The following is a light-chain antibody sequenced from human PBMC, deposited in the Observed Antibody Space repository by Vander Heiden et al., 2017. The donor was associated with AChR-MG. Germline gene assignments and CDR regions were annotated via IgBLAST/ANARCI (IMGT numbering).Light chain of an antibody. V-gene: IGLV2-14*01. CDR2: DVS. CDR3: SSYTSSSTRV. Sequence: QSALTQPASLSGSPGQSIPISCTGTSSDVGGYNYVSWYQQHPGKAPKLMIYDVSKRPSGVSNRFSGSKSGNTASLTISGLQAEDEADYYCSSYTSSSTRVFGGGTKLTGL. J-gene: IGLJ2*01. CDR1: SSDVGGYNY.